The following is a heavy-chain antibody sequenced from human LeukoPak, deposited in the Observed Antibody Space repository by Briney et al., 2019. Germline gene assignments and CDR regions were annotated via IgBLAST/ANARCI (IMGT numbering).Heavy chain of an antibody. Sequence: GGSLRLSCAASGFTFDDYAMHWVRQAPGKGLEWVSGISWNSGSIGYADSVKGRFTISRDNAKNSLYLQMNSLRVEDMALYYCARASRGYSYGYNYWGQGTLVTVSS. CDR2: ISWNSGSI. V-gene: IGHV3-9*03. CDR3: ARASRGYSYGYNY. J-gene: IGHJ4*02. CDR1: GFTFDDYA. D-gene: IGHD5-18*01.